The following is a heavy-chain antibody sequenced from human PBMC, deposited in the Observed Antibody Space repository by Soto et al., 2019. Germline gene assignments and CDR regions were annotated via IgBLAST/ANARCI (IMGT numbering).Heavy chain of an antibody. J-gene: IGHJ4*02. Sequence: GASVKVSCKASGYTFADYDINWVRQASGQGLEYMGWMSPESGNTGYAPQFQGRVTMTRNTSISTAYMELSSLRSEDTAVYYCEMTTGYWGQGTKVTVSS. D-gene: IGHD1-1*01. CDR3: EMTTGY. CDR1: GYTFADYD. CDR2: MSPESGNT. V-gene: IGHV1-8*01.